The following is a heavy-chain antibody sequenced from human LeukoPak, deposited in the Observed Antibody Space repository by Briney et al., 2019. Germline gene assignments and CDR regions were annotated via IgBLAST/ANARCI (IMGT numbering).Heavy chain of an antibody. CDR1: GYTFTSYG. CDR3: ARLSMVEDSYGWTTDAFDI. V-gene: IGHV1-18*01. J-gene: IGHJ3*02. Sequence: GASVKVSCKASGYTFTSYGISWVRQAPGQGLEWMGWISASNGNTNYAQKLQGRVTMTTDTSTGTAYMGVRSLRSDDTAVYSCARLSMVEDSYGWTTDAFDIWGQGTMVTVSS. CDR2: ISASNGNT. D-gene: IGHD5-18*01.